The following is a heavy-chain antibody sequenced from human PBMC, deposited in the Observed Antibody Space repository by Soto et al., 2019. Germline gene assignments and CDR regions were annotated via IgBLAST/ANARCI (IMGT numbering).Heavy chain of an antibody. D-gene: IGHD2-15*01. CDR1: GFTFTNYA. CDR2: ISGSGEST. Sequence: PGGSLRLSCAASGFTFTNYAMNWVRQAPGKGLEWVSVISGSGESTYYADSVKGRFTISRDNSKNTLYLQMNSLRAEDTAVYFCAKDFGDIVVVVLAPYGMDVWGIGTTVTVSS. V-gene: IGHV3-23*01. CDR3: AKDFGDIVVVVLAPYGMDV. J-gene: IGHJ6*04.